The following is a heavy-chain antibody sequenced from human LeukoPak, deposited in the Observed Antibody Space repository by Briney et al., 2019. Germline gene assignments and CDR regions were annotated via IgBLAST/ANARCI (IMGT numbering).Heavy chain of an antibody. V-gene: IGHV3-53*01. Sequence: PGGSLRLSCAASGFTFNSYTMNWVRQAPGKGLEWVSVIYAGGTIFYADSLRGRFTISRDNSKNTLYLQMNSLRAEDTAVYYCARGYCSSTRCYPGYFDLWGQGTLVTVSS. CDR3: ARGYCSSTRCYPGYFDL. J-gene: IGHJ4*02. D-gene: IGHD2-2*01. CDR1: GFTFNSYT. CDR2: IYAGGTI.